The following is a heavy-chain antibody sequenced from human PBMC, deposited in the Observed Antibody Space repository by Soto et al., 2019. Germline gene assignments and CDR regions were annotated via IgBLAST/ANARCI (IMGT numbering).Heavy chain of an antibody. CDR2: IKQDGSEK. V-gene: IGHV3-7*05. CDR1: GFTFSSYW. Sequence: EVQLVESGGGLVQPGGSLRLSCAASGFTFSSYWMSWVRQAPGKGLEWVANIKQDGSEKYYVDSVKGRFTISRDNAKNSLYLQMNRLRAEDTAVYYCARVLRLRYDFFYHGMDVWGQGTTVTVSS. D-gene: IGHD3-3*01. J-gene: IGHJ6*02. CDR3: ARVLRLRYDFFYHGMDV.